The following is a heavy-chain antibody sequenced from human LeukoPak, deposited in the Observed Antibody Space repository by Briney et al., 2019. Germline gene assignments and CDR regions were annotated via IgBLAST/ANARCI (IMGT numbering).Heavy chain of an antibody. CDR2: IKQDGGEK. V-gene: IGHV3-7*01. CDR1: GFIFRDYW. Sequence: GGSLRLSCAASGFIFRDYWMTWVRQAPGKGLEWVAHIKQDGGEKYFVDSVKGRFTISRDNAKNLVYLQMSSLRAEDTAVYYCARGWNYAFRFDNWGQGTLVTLST. J-gene: IGHJ4*02. D-gene: IGHD1-7*01. CDR3: ARGWNYAFRFDN.